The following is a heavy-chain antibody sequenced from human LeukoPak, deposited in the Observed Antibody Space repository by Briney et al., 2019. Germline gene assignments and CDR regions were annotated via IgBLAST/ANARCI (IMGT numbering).Heavy chain of an antibody. CDR3: ARHRFIGYYGSGSYPHVVGFDP. Sequence: KTGGSLRLSCAASGFTFSDYNMSWIRQPPGKGLEWIGEINHSGSTNYNPSLKSRVTISVDTSKNQFSLKLSSVTAADTAVYYCARHRFIGYYGSGSYPHVVGFDPWGQGTLVTVSS. V-gene: IGHV4-34*01. D-gene: IGHD3-10*01. J-gene: IGHJ5*02. CDR1: GFTFSDYN. CDR2: INHSGST.